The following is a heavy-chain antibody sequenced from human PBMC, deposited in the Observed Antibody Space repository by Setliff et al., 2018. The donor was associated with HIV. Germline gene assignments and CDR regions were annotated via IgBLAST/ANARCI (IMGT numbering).Heavy chain of an antibody. CDR3: ARGGLGVVGAIDY. V-gene: IGHV4-34*01. Sequence: SETLSLTCAVYGGSFSGYYWTWIRQPPGRGLEWIGEIIHSGGTNYNRSLKSRVTISIDTSKNQFSLNLSSVTAADTAVYYCARGGLGVVGAIDYWSQGTLVTVSS. CDR1: GGSFSGYY. D-gene: IGHD2-15*01. J-gene: IGHJ4*02. CDR2: IIHSGGT.